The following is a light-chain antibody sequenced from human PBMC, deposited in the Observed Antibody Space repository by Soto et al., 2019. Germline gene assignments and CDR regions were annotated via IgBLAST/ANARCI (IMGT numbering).Light chain of an antibody. V-gene: IGLV2-14*01. CDR1: SSDVGGYNY. J-gene: IGLJ2*01. CDR2: DVS. CDR3: SSYTSSSPHVV. Sequence: QSALTQPASVSGSPGQSITISCPGSSSDVGGYNYVSWYQQHPGKAPKLMIYDVSNRPSGVSNRFSGSKSGNTASLTISGLQAEDEADYYCSSYTSSSPHVVFGGGTKLTVL.